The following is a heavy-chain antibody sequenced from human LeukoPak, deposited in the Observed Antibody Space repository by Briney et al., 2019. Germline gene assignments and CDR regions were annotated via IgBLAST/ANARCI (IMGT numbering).Heavy chain of an antibody. D-gene: IGHD3-10*01. CDR2: INDDGSDT. V-gene: IGHV3-74*01. CDR3: SLLWFGELLRADSYLIDY. CDR1: GFTFKLYW. J-gene: IGHJ4*02. Sequence: GGSLRLSCAASGFTFKLYWMHWVRQVPGKRPVWVSRINDDGSDTVYADSVRGRFTISRDISKNTVYLQMNSLRAEDTAVYYCSLLWFGELLRADSYLIDYWGQGIRVTVSS.